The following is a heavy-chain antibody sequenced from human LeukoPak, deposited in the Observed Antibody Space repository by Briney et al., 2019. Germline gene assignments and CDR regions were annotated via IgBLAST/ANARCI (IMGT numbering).Heavy chain of an antibody. J-gene: IGHJ2*01. CDR1: GFSVSTKY. D-gene: IGHD3-10*01. V-gene: IGHV3-53*01. Sequence: PGGSLRLPCAAAGFSVSTKYMSWVRQAPGKGLEWVSIMYSGESTYYAESVKGRFIVSRDNSKNRLYLQMNSLRVDDTAVYSCARVGDHYHWYFDLWGRGTLVTVSS. CDR3: ARVGDHYHWYFDL. CDR2: MYSGEST.